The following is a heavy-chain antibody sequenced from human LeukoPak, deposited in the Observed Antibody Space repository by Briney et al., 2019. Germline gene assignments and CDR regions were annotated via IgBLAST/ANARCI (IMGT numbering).Heavy chain of an antibody. D-gene: IGHD5-12*01. V-gene: IGHV5-51*01. Sequence: GESLKISCKGSGYSFTSYWIGWVRHMPGKGLEWMGIIYPGHSDSRYSPSFQGQVTISADKSISTPYLEWSNRKPSDTAMYYCASHESRYSGYDAPFDYWGQGTLVTVSS. CDR2: IYPGHSDS. J-gene: IGHJ4*02. CDR1: GYSFTSYW. CDR3: ASHESRYSGYDAPFDY.